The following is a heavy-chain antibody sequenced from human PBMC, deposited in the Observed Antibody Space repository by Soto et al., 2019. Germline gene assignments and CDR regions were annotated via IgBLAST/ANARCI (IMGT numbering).Heavy chain of an antibody. CDR1: GFIFSTYA. CDR2: ISSSGGST. D-gene: IGHD4-17*01. Sequence: EVQLLESGGGLVQPGGSLRLSCAASGFIFSTYAMNWVRQAPGQGLEWVSAISSSGGSTFYAESVRGRFIISRDNSINTLYLQMISLRTEDTAVYYCAHHRGYGVFDAVDLWCQGTMVSVSS. CDR3: AHHRGYGVFDAVDL. J-gene: IGHJ3*01. V-gene: IGHV3-23*01.